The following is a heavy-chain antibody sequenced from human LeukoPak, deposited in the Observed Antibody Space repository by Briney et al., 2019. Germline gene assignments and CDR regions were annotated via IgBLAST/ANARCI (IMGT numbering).Heavy chain of an antibody. J-gene: IGHJ4*02. CDR2: ISYDGSNK. Sequence: GGSLRLSCAASGFTFSSYAMHWVRQAPGKGLEWVAVISYDGSNKYYADSVKGRFTISRDNSKNTLYLQMNSLRAEDTAVYYCARDAYGSGRYRFDFWGRGTLVTVSS. V-gene: IGHV3-30-3*01. CDR3: ARDAYGSGRYRFDF. CDR1: GFTFSSYA. D-gene: IGHD3-10*01.